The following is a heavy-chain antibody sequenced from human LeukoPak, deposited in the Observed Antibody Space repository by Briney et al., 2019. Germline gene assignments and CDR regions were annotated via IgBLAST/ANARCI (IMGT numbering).Heavy chain of an antibody. CDR1: GFTFSSYW. Sequence: GGSLRLSCAASGFTFSSYWMSWVRQAPGKGLEWVANIKQDGSEKYYVDSVKGRFTISRDNAKNSLYLQMNSLRAEDTAVYYCAKEVRSYTKGFDPWGQGTLVTVSS. D-gene: IGHD3-16*01. V-gene: IGHV3-7*01. CDR2: IKQDGSEK. J-gene: IGHJ5*02. CDR3: AKEVRSYTKGFDP.